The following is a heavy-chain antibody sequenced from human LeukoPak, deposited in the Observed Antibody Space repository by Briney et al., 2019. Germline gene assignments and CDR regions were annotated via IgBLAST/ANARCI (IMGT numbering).Heavy chain of an antibody. Sequence: GGSLRLSCAASGFSFKSYAMNWVRQAPGKGLEWVSSISESGDSTHYADSVKGRFTISRDNSLNTLYLQMNGLTAEDTAVYYCAKQSVNCWGQGTLVTVSS. CDR1: GFSFKSYA. CDR2: ISESGDST. V-gene: IGHV3-23*01. J-gene: IGHJ4*02. CDR3: AKQSVNC.